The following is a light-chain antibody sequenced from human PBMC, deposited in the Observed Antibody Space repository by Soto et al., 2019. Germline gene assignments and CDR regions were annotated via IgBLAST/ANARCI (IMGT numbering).Light chain of an antibody. V-gene: IGKV3D-20*02. CDR1: QSVSSTY. CDR2: GAS. Sequence: EIVLTQSPGTLSLSPGERATLSCRASQSVSSTYLAWYRQKPGQAPRLLIYGASSRATGIPDRFSGSGSGTDFTLTISSLEPEDFAVYHCLQRSIGFTFGPGTKVDI. J-gene: IGKJ3*01. CDR3: LQRSIGFT.